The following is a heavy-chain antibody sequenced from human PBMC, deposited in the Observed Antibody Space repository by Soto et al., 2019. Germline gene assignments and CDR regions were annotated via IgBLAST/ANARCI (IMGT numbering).Heavy chain of an antibody. V-gene: IGHV3-21*01. CDR2: ISSSGST. CDR1: GFTFSSCT. J-gene: IGHJ4*02. Sequence: EVQLVESGGGLVKPGGSLRLSCAVSGFTFSSCTMNWVRQAPGKGLEWVSSISSSGSTYYADSVKGRFTISRDNAKNSLYLQMGSLRAEDTAVYYCSREVQPGVRREYDYWGQGTLVTVSS. D-gene: IGHD1-1*01. CDR3: SREVQPGVRREYDY.